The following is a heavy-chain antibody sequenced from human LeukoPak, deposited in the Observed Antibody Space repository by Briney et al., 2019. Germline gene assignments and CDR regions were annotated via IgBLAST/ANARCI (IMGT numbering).Heavy chain of an antibody. Sequence: PSETLSLTCTVSGVSISSSNSYWGWIRQPPGKGLEWIGYIYYSGSTNYNPSLKSRVTISVDTSKNQFSLKLSSVTAADAAVYYCARGPRSYRGGFDPWGQGTLVTVSS. D-gene: IGHD1-26*01. J-gene: IGHJ5*02. V-gene: IGHV4-61*05. CDR2: IYYSGST. CDR3: ARGPRSYRGGFDP. CDR1: GVSISSSNSY.